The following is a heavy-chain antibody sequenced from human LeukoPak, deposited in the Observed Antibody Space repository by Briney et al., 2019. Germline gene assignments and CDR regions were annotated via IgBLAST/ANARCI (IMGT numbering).Heavy chain of an antibody. J-gene: IGHJ4*02. D-gene: IGHD3-22*01. CDR3: ARESSYYDSSGYQSHFDY. CDR1: GGSISSYY. Sequence: PSETLSLTCTVSGGSISSYYWSWIRQAPGKGLEWIGYIYYSGSTNYNPSLKSRVTISVDTSKNQFSLKLSSVTAADTAVYYCARESSYYDSSGYQSHFDYWGQGTLVTVSS. CDR2: IYYSGST. V-gene: IGHV4-59*01.